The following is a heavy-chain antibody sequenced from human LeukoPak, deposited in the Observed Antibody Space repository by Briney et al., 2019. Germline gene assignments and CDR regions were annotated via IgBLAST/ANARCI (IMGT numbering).Heavy chain of an antibody. CDR3: ARDPTRLGYYFDY. CDR1: GFTFSTYW. Sequence: GGSLRLSCAASGFTFSTYWMTWVRQAPGKGLEWVANMKGDGSEKYYVDSVKGRFTISRDNAKNSLYLQMNSLRAEDTAVYYCARDPTRLGYYFDYWGQGTLVTVSS. V-gene: IGHV3-7*01. CDR2: MKGDGSEK. D-gene: IGHD3-16*01. J-gene: IGHJ4*02.